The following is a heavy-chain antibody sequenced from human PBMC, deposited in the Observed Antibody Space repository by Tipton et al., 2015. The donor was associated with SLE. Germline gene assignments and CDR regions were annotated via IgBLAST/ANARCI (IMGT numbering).Heavy chain of an antibody. CDR2: INSDESST. D-gene: IGHD2-8*01. Sequence: SLRLSCAASGFTFSSYWIHWVRQAPGKGLVWVSRINSDESSTSYADSVKGRFTISRDDSKNTLYLQMNSLSVEDTALYYCARDPMLDYWGPGTLVTVSS. J-gene: IGHJ4*02. V-gene: IGHV3-74*01. CDR3: ARDPMLDY. CDR1: GFTFSSYW.